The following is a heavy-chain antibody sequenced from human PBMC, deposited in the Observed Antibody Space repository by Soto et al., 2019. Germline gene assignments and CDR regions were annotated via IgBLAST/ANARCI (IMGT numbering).Heavy chain of an antibody. V-gene: IGHV4-30-4*01. Sequence: PSETLSLTCTVSGGSISSGDFYWSWIRQPPGKGLEWIGYIYYSGATTYNPSLKSRVTISGDTSKNQFSLKLTSVTAADTALYYCARGRDWGYYFDYWRQGTLVTVSS. CDR1: GGSISSGDFY. CDR3: ARGRDWGYYFDY. D-gene: IGHD7-27*01. J-gene: IGHJ4*02. CDR2: IYYSGAT.